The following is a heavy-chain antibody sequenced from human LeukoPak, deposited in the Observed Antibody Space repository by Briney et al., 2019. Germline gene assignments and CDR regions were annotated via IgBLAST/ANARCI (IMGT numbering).Heavy chain of an antibody. CDR1: GGSISSHY. CDR2: IYYSGST. CDR3: ARGYRNWNNWFDP. Sequence: SETLSLTCTVSGGSISSHYWSWIRQPPGKGLEWIGYIYYSGSTNYNPSLKSRVTISVDTSKNQFSLKLSSVTAADTAVYYCARGYRNWNNWFDPWGQGTLVTVSS. D-gene: IGHD5-24*01. V-gene: IGHV4-59*11. J-gene: IGHJ5*02.